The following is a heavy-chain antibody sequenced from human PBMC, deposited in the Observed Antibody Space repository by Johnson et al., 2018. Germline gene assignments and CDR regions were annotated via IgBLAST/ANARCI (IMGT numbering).Heavy chain of an antibody. CDR3: AKEKGRGDIVGYMDV. J-gene: IGHJ6*03. CDR1: GFTFDDYA. CDR2: ISWNSGSI. D-gene: IGHD2-15*01. Sequence: VRLVESGGGLVEPGRSLRLSCAASGFTFDDYAMHWVRQAPGKGLEWVSGISWNSGSIGYADSVKGRFTISRDNAKNSLYLQMKSLRAEDTALYYCAKEKGRGDIVGYMDVGGKGTTVTVSS. V-gene: IGHV3-9*01.